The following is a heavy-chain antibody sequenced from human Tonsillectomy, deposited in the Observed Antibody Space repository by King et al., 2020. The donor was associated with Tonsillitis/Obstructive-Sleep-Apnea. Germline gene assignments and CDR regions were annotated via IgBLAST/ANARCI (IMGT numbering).Heavy chain of an antibody. J-gene: IGHJ4*02. D-gene: IGHD2-2*01. CDR2: IYYSGST. Sequence: QLQESGPGLVKPSETLSLTCTVSGGSISSSSYYWGWIRQPPGKGLEWIGSIYYSGSTYYNPSLKSRATISVDTSKNQFSLKLSSVTAADTAVYYCARQPGRYCSSTSCYHFDYWGQGTLVTVSS. CDR1: GGSISSSSYY. CDR3: ARQPGRYCSSTSCYHFDY. V-gene: IGHV4-39*01.